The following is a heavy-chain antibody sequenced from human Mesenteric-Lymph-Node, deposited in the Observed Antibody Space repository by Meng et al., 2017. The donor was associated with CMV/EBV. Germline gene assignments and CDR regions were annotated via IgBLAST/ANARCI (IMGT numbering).Heavy chain of an antibody. V-gene: IGHV3-48*03. CDR2: ISSSGSTI. D-gene: IGHD6-19*01. J-gene: IGHJ5*02. CDR1: GFTFSSYE. Sequence: SLRLSCAASGFTFSSYEMNWVRQAPGKGLECVSYISSSGSTIYYADSVKGRFTISRDNAKNSLYLQMNSLRAEDTAVYYCARHSTGYSSGWYGDWFDPWGQGTLVTVSS. CDR3: ARHSTGYSSGWYGDWFDP.